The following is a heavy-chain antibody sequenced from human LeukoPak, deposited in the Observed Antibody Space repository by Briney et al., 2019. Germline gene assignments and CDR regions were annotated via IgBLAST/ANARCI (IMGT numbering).Heavy chain of an antibody. CDR1: GFTFSSYA. Sequence: PGGSLRLSCAASGFTFSSYAMSWVRRAPGKGLEWVAVISYDGSNKYYADSVKGRFTISRDNSKNTLYLQMNSLRAEDTAVYYCAKDGGYCSSTSCYTGAFDIWGQGTMVTVSS. CDR3: AKDGGYCSSTSCYTGAFDI. J-gene: IGHJ3*02. D-gene: IGHD2-2*02. V-gene: IGHV3-30*18. CDR2: ISYDGSNK.